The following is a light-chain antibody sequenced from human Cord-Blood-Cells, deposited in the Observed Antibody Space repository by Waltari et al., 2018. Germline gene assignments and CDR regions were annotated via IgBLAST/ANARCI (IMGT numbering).Light chain of an antibody. CDR3: QVWDSSSDQV. CDR2: YDS. J-gene: IGLJ3*02. CDR1: NIGSKS. Sequence: SYVLTQPPPVSVAPGKTARITCGGHNIGSKSVHWYQQKPGQAPVLVIYYDSDRPSGIPERFSGSNSGNTATLTISRVEAGDEADYYCQVWDSSSDQVFGGGTKLTVL. V-gene: IGLV3-21*04.